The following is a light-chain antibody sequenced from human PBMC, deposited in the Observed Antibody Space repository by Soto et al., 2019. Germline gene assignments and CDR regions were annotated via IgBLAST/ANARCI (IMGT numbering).Light chain of an antibody. J-gene: IGLJ2*01. Sequence: QSVLTQPPSASGTPGQMVTISCSGGSSNIGINSVNWYQQVPGTAPKLLIYGNKRPSGVPDRFSGSKSGTSASLAISGLQSEDEADYYCAAWDDSLHGVVFGGGTKVTVL. CDR2: GN. CDR3: AAWDDSLHGVV. CDR1: SSNIGINS. V-gene: IGLV1-44*01.